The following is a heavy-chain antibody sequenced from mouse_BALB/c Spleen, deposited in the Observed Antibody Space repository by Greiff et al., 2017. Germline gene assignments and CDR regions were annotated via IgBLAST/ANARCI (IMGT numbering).Heavy chain of an antibody. D-gene: IGHD2-4*01. J-gene: IGHJ2*01. CDR2: INPYNDGT. CDR3: ASGTMITTGFFDY. Sequence: VQLKESGPELVKPGASVKMSCKASGYTFTSYVMHWVKQKPGQGLEWIGYINPYNDGTKYNEKFKGKATLTSDKSSSTAYMELSSLTSEDSAVYYCASGTMITTGFFDYWGQGTTLTVSS. CDR1: GYTFTSYV. V-gene: IGHV1-14*01.